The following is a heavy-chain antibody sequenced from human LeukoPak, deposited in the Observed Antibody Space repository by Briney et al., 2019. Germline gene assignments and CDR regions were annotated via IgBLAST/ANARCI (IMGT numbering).Heavy chain of an antibody. Sequence: PGGYLRLSCAASGFTFDDYGMHWVRQAPGKGLEWVSGISWNSGSIGYADSVKGRFTISRDNAKNSLYLQMNSLRAEDTALYYCAKDIGYGDYAVDYWGQGTLVTVSS. D-gene: IGHD4-17*01. CDR3: AKDIGYGDYAVDY. V-gene: IGHV3-9*01. CDR2: ISWNSGSI. CDR1: GFTFDDYG. J-gene: IGHJ4*02.